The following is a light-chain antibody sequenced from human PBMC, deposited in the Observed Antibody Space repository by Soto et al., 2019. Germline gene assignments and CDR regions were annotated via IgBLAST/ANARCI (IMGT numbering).Light chain of an antibody. Sequence: DIQLTQSPSSLSASVADSVTITCRASQDIRSALGWYQQKPGKAAKRLIYAASSLQSGVTSRFSGSGSGTEFTLTISSLQPEDFATYYCLHYNSYPLTFGEGTQVDIK. J-gene: IGKJ4*01. V-gene: IGKV1-17*01. CDR1: QDIRSA. CDR3: LHYNSYPLT. CDR2: AAS.